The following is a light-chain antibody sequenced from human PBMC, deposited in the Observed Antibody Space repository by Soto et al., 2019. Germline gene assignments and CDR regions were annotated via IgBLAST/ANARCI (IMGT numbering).Light chain of an antibody. J-gene: IGKJ2*01. V-gene: IGKV1-39*01. CDR1: QSISSY. CDR3: QQSYSTPYT. CDR2: AAS. Sequence: DIQMTQSTSSLSASVGDRVTITCRASQSISSYLNWYQQKPGKAPKLLIYAASSLQSGVPSRFSGSGSGTDVTLTISSLQPEDFATYYCQQSYSTPYTFGQGTKLEIK.